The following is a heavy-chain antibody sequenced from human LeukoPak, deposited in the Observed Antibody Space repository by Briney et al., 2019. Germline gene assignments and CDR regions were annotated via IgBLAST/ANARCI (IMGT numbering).Heavy chain of an antibody. CDR1: GFTFSTYS. D-gene: IGHD2/OR15-2a*01. Sequence: PGGSLRLSCAASGFTFSTYSMNWVRRAPGKGLEWVSYISSSSSAIYYADSVKGRFTISRDNAKNSLYLQMNSLRDEDTAVYYCASLYFGHYWGQGTPVTVSS. V-gene: IGHV3-48*02. CDR2: ISSSSSAI. J-gene: IGHJ4*02. CDR3: ASLYFGHY.